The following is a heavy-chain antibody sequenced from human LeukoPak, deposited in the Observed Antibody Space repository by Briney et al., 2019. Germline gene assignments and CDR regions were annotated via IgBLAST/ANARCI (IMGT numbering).Heavy chain of an antibody. CDR2: INPSGGST. J-gene: IGHJ4*02. D-gene: IGHD5-12*01. Sequence: ASVKVSCKASEYTFTNYYMNWVRQAPGQGLEWMGIINPSGGSTSYAQKFQGRVTVTRDTSTSTVYMELSSLRSEDTAMYYCAREGEIGYDLSDYWGQGTLVTVSS. CDR3: AREGEIGYDLSDY. V-gene: IGHV1-46*01. CDR1: EYTFTNYY.